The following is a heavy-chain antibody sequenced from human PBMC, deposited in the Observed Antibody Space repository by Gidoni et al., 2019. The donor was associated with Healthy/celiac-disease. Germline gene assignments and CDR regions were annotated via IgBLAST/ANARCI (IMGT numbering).Heavy chain of an antibody. J-gene: IGHJ4*02. CDR1: GVTFSSYW. CDR3: ARRSYAMGDY. Sequence: ELQLVESGGGVVQPGGSLRLSCLASGVTFSSYWMHWVRQAPGNGLVWFSRINSDGSSTSYADSVKGRFTISRHNAKNTLYLQMNSLRAEDTAVYYCARRSYAMGDYWGQGTLVTVSS. CDR2: INSDGSST. V-gene: IGHV3-74*01. D-gene: IGHD2-2*01.